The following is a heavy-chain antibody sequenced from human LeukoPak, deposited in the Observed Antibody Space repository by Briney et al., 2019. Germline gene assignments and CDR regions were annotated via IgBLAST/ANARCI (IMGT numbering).Heavy chain of an antibody. Sequence: GGSLRLSCVASGFTLSSYNMKWVRQAPGKRLEWVSSISWRSSDIEYADSVKGRFTISRDNSKNTVDLQMNSLRVEDTAVYFCAKDKDTPATAQPQRGYFESWGQGTLVTVSS. CDR1: GFTLSSYN. CDR3: AKDKDTPATAQPQRGYFES. D-gene: IGHD2-21*02. CDR2: ISWRSSDI. V-gene: IGHV3-21*01. J-gene: IGHJ4*02.